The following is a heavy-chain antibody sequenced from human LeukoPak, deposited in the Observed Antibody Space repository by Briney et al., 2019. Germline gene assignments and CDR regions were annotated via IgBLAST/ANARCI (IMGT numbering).Heavy chain of an antibody. D-gene: IGHD2-15*01. V-gene: IGHV3-30*18. Sequence: GRSLRLSCATSGFTFSSYGMHWVRQAPGKGLEWVAVISYDGSNKYYADSVKGRFTISRDNSKNTLYLQMNSLRAEDTAVYYCAKDHLYCSGGSCYSYYYGMDVWSKGTTVTVSS. CDR2: ISYDGSNK. J-gene: IGHJ6*04. CDR1: GFTFSSYG. CDR3: AKDHLYCSGGSCYSYYYGMDV.